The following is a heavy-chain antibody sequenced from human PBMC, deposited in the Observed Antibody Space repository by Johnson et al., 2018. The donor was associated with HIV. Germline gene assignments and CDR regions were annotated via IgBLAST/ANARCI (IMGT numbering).Heavy chain of an antibody. CDR2: IWYDGSNK. J-gene: IGHJ3*02. CDR1: GFTLSSYG. Sequence: QVQLVESGGGVVQPGRSLRLSCAASGFTLSSYGMHWVRQAPGKGLESVAVIWYDGSNKYYEDSVRGRFTISRDNSKNTLYLQMNSLRAEDTAVYFCARDQGYNGFEPDAFDIWGRGTMVTVSS. D-gene: IGHD5-12*01. CDR3: ARDQGYNGFEPDAFDI. V-gene: IGHV3-33*01.